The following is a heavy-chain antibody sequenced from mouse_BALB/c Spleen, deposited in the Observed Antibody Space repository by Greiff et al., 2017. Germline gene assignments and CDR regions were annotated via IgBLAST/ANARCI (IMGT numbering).Heavy chain of an antibody. Sequence: EVKLMESGGGLVQPGGSRKLSCAASGFTFSSFGMHWVRQAPEKGLEWVAYISSGSSTIYYADTVKGRFTISRDNPKNTLFLQMTSLRSEDTAMYYCARLEYGNYGYYAMDYWGQGTSVTVSS. CDR1: GFTFSSFG. CDR3: ARLEYGNYGYYAMDY. V-gene: IGHV5-17*02. D-gene: IGHD2-10*02. J-gene: IGHJ4*01. CDR2: ISSGSSTI.